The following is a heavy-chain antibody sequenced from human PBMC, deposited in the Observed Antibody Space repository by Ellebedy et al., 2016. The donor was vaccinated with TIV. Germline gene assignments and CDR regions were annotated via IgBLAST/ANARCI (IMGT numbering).Heavy chain of an antibody. D-gene: IGHD6-13*01. V-gene: IGHV4-39*07. CDR1: GGSISSGNYY. CDR2: ISPTGRT. J-gene: IGHJ4*02. CDR3: ARSAAGNDL. Sequence: SETLSLXXTVSGGSISSGNYYWSWIRQPPGKGLEWIGEISPTGRTNYTPSLKSRVTISLDTSKRQISLQLNSVTAADTAFYYCARSAAGNDLWGKGTLVTVSS.